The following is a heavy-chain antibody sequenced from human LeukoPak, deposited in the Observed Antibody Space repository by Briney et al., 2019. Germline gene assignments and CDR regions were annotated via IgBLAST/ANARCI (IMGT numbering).Heavy chain of an antibody. CDR3: ARELPDPLNYGDYSFDY. CDR1: GFTFSSYW. Sequence: GGSLRLSCAASGFTFSSYWMSWVRQAPGKGLEWVANIKQDGSEKYYVDSVKGRFTISRDNAKNSLYLQMNSLRAEDTAVYYCARELPDPLNYGDYSFDYWGQGTLVTVSA. CDR2: IKQDGSEK. J-gene: IGHJ4*02. V-gene: IGHV3-7*01. D-gene: IGHD4-17*01.